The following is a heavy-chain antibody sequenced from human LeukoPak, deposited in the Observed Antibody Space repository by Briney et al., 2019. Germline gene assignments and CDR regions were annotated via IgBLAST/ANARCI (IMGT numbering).Heavy chain of an antibody. V-gene: IGHV3-7*01. J-gene: IGHJ4*02. CDR3: TRMAWRSRPFDY. CDR2: IKQDGSEK. CDR1: GFTFSSYW. D-gene: IGHD2-2*01. Sequence: PGGSLRLSCAASGFTFSSYWISWVRQAPGKGLEWVANIKQDGSEKYYVDSVKGRFTISRDNAKNSLYLQMNSLRAEDTAVYYCTRMAWRSRPFDYWGQGTLVTVSS.